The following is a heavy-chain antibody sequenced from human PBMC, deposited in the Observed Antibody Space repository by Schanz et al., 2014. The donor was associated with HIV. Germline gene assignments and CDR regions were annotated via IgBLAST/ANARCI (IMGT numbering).Heavy chain of an antibody. D-gene: IGHD6-19*01. J-gene: IGHJ4*02. Sequence: QVQLVESGGGVVQPGRSLKLSCVASGFPFNSYGMHWVRQAPGKGLEWVAVTSYDGIKKNFADSVRGRVTISRDNSKNILYLQMNSLRAEDTALYYCSKATSGSRGWYTGSDWGQGTLVTVSS. CDR1: GFPFNSYG. CDR2: TSYDGIKK. CDR3: SKATSGSRGWYTGSD. V-gene: IGHV3-30*18.